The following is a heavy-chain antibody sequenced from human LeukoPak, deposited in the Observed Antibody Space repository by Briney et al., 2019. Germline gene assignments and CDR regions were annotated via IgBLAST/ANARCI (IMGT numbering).Heavy chain of an antibody. J-gene: IGHJ3*02. D-gene: IGHD1-26*01. CDR3: ARVAGASDRRDAFDI. V-gene: IGHV1-18*04. Sequence: ASVKVSCKASGYTFTGYYMHWVRQAPGQGLEWMEWISAYNGNTNYAQKLQGRVTMTTDTSTSTAYMELRSLRSDDTAVYYCARVAGASDRRDAFDIWGQGTMVTVSS. CDR2: ISAYNGNT. CDR1: GYTFTGYY.